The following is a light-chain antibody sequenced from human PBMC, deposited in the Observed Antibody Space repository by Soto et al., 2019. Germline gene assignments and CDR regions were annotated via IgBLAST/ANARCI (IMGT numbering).Light chain of an antibody. CDR3: QQYIQGPII. CDR1: QSLSIK. CDR2: RAS. Sequence: EIVMTQSPGTLSVSPVERAALSCRASQSLSIKLAWYQQKTGQAHRLLIYRASTRATGVPGRFSGSESETDFTLNISRLQSEYFAVYYWQQYIQGPIICGQGPRLE. V-gene: IGKV3-15*01. J-gene: IGKJ5*01.